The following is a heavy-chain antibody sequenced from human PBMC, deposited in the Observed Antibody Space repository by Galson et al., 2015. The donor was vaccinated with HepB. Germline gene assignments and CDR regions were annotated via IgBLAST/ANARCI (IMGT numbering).Heavy chain of an antibody. V-gene: IGHV3-30-3*01. D-gene: IGHD3-16*02. J-gene: IGHJ4*02. CDR3: ARDLYDYVWGSYRYTLPYFDY. CDR2: ISYDGSNK. CDR1: GFTFSSYA. Sequence: SLRLPCAASGFTFSSYAMHWVRQAPGKGLEWVAVISYDGSNKYYADSVKGRFTISRDNSKNTLYLQMNSLRAEDTAVYYCARDLYDYVWGSYRYTLPYFDYWGQGTLVTVSS.